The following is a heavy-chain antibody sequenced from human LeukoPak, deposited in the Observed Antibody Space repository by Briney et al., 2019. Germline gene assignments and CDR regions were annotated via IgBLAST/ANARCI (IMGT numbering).Heavy chain of an antibody. CDR3: ARLRRVQYYYDSSGYYYFDY. J-gene: IGHJ4*02. CDR1: GGSISSYY. Sequence: WETLSLTCTVSGGSISSYYWSWIRQPPGKGLEWIGYIYYSGSTNYNPSLKSRVTISVDTSKNQFSLKLSSVTAADTAVYYCARLRRVQYYYDSSGYYYFDYWGQGTLVTVSS. CDR2: IYYSGST. V-gene: IGHV4-59*08. D-gene: IGHD3-22*01.